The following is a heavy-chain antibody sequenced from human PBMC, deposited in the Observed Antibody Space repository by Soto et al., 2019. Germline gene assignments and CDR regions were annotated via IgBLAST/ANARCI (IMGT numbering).Heavy chain of an antibody. D-gene: IGHD3-22*01. J-gene: IGHJ3*02. V-gene: IGHV3-23*01. CDR2: ISGSGGST. CDR1: GFTFSSYA. CDR3: ATVYYYDSSGLVPNDDFDI. Sequence: GGSLRLSCAASGFTFSSYAMSWVRQAPGKGLEWVSAISGSGGSTYYADSVKGRLTISRDNSKNTLYLQMNSLRAEDTAVYYFATVYYYDSSGLVPNDDFDIWGQGTMVTVSS.